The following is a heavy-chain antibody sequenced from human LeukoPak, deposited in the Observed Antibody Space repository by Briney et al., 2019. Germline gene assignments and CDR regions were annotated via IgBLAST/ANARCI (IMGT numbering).Heavy chain of an antibody. J-gene: IGHJ4*02. CDR2: LRGDGET. CDR1: GFIFRDYA. CDR3: AKASWVSSADAVL. Sequence: GSLRLSCVASGFIFRDYAMSWVRQAPAGGLEWVSSLRGDGETFYTDSVKGRFTLSRDHSRNTVYLQLSNLSVEDTVVYYCAKASWVSSADAVLWGQGTLVTVS. V-gene: IGHV3-23*01. D-gene: IGHD3-16*01.